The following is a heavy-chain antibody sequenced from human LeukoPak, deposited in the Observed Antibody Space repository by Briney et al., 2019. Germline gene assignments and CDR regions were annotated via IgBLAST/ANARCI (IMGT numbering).Heavy chain of an antibody. CDR1: GFTFSYYG. CDR3: ARDAARYYY. D-gene: IGHD6-6*01. Sequence: PGRSLRLSCAASGFTFSYYGLHWVRQAPGKGLEWVTLISHDGSNKDYADSVKGRFTISRDNSKNTLYLQMNSLRAEDTAVYYCARDAARYYYWGQGTLVTVSS. V-gene: IGHV3-30*03. J-gene: IGHJ4*02. CDR2: ISHDGSNK.